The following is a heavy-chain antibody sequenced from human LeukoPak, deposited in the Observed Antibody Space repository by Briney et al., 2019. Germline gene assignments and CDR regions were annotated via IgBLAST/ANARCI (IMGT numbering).Heavy chain of an antibody. CDR2: IYHSGST. D-gene: IGHD2-2*01. V-gene: IGHV4-4*02. J-gene: IGHJ3*02. CDR3: ARDLGYCSSTSCYARAFDI. Sequence: SGTLSLTCAVSGGSISSSIWWSWVRQPPGKGLEWIGEIYHSGSTNYNPSLKSRVTISVDKSKNQFSLKLSSVTAADTAVYYCARDLGYCSSTSCYARAFDIWGQGTMVTVSS. CDR1: GGSISSSIW.